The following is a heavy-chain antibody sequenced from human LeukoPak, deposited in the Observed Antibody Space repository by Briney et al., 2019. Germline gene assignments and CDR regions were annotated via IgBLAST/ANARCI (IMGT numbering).Heavy chain of an antibody. CDR2: IYYSGST. J-gene: IGHJ3*02. CDR1: GGSISRYY. CDR3: ARGPVGGTTYNDGDAFDI. D-gene: IGHD1-7*01. Sequence: PSETLSLTCTVSGGSISRYYWSWIRQPPGKGLEWIGYIYYSGSTNYNPSLKSRVTISVDTSKNQFSLKLSSVTAADMAVYYCARGPVGGTTYNDGDAFDIWGQGTMVTVSS. V-gene: IGHV4-59*01.